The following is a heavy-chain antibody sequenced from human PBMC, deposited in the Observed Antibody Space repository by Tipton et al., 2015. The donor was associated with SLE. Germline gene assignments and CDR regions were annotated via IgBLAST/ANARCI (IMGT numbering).Heavy chain of an antibody. Sequence: AGLVKPSETLSLTCAVFGGSFSGSYWTWIRQPPGKGLEWIGEINHSGRTNYNPSLKSRVTISIHTSKNQFSLKLSSVTAADTAVYFCARGPPIVLWFGDSLGGAFDIWGQGTMLTVSS. CDR3: ARGPPIVLWFGDSLGGAFDI. D-gene: IGHD3-10*01. V-gene: IGHV4-34*01. CDR2: INHSGRT. J-gene: IGHJ3*02. CDR1: GGSFSGSY.